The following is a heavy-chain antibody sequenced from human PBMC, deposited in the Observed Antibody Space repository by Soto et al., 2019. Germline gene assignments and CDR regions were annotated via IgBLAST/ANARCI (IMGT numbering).Heavy chain of an antibody. CDR3: GRTGRRYCCSTSCSHSGKFYYYYGMDV. CDR2: INHSGST. CDR1: GGSFSGYY. J-gene: IGHJ6*02. D-gene: IGHD2-2*01. Sequence: SETLSLTCAVYGGSFSGYYWSWIRQPPGKGLEWIGEINHSGSTNYNPSLKSRVTISVDTSKNQFSLKLSSVTAADTAVYYCGRTGRRYCCSTSCSHSGKFYYYYGMDVWGQGTTVTVSS. V-gene: IGHV4-34*01.